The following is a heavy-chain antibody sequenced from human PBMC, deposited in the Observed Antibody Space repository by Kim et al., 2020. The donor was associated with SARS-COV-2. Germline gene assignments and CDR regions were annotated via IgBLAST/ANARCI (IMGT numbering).Heavy chain of an antibody. V-gene: IGHV3-9*01. CDR3: AKRDSGSSRHFDY. J-gene: IGHJ4*02. CDR2: ISSNSDTI. CDR1: GFTFDDYP. D-gene: IGHD1-26*01. Sequence: GGSLRLSCAASGFTFDDYPMHWVRQAPGKGLEWVSGISSNSDTIAYADSLKGRFTISRDNAKNSLYLQMNSLRLEDTALYYCAKRDSGSSRHFDYWGKGTLVTVSS.